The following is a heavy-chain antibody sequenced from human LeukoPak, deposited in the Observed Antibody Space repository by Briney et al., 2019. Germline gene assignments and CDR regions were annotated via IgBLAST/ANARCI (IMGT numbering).Heavy chain of an antibody. CDR3: AREPPGPGGFNWFDP. D-gene: IGHD2-15*01. CDR1: VGSLSRGDYY. Sequence: SHTLSLICTVCVGSLSRGDYYCSWIRQPPGKGLEWIEYSYESGSTYSNRSLKSRVTISVDTSKNQFSLKLSSVTAADTAVYYCAREPPGPGGFNWFDPWGQGTLVTVSS. J-gene: IGHJ5*02. V-gene: IGHV4-30-4*01. CDR2: SYESGST.